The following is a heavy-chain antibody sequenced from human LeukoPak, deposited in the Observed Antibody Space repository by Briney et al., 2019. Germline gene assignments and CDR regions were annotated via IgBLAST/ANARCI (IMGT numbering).Heavy chain of an antibody. CDR2: VYPGDSDT. J-gene: IGHJ4*02. Sequence: LGESLKISCKGSGYSFTNYWIAWVRQMPGKGLEWMGIVYPGDSDTRYSPSFQGQVTISADKSISTAYLQWGSLKASDSAMYFCAKHLSVAGHQFYPDQWGQGTLLTVSS. V-gene: IGHV5-51*01. D-gene: IGHD6-19*01. CDR1: GYSFTNYW. CDR3: AKHLSVAGHQFYPDQ.